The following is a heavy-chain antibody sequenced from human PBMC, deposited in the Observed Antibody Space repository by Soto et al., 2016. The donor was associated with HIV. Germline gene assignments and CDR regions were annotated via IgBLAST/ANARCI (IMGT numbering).Heavy chain of an antibody. J-gene: IGHJ4*02. CDR2: IYSGGST. D-gene: IGHD2-21*01. V-gene: IGHV3-66*01. Sequence: EVQLVESGGGLVQPGGSLRLSCAASGFTVSSNYMSWVRQAPGKGLEWVSVIYSGGSTYYADSVKGRFTISRDNSKNTLYLQMNSLRAEDTAVYYCARVYWGAPGXIDYVGPGNPGSPSP. CDR1: GFTVSSNY. CDR3: ARVYWGAPGXIDY.